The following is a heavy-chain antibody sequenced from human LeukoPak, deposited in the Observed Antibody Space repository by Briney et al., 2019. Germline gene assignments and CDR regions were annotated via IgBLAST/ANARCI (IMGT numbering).Heavy chain of an antibody. Sequence: NSSETLSLTCTVSGGSIDSNSWTWIRQPPGKGLEWIGYIYYSGTTNYNPSLKSRVTMSVGMSKNQFSLKLSSVTAADTAVYYCARRSSSWKNWFDPWGQGTLVTVSS. CDR3: ARRSSSWKNWFDP. V-gene: IGHV4-59*01. J-gene: IGHJ5*02. CDR1: GGSIDSNS. CDR2: IYYSGTT. D-gene: IGHD6-13*01.